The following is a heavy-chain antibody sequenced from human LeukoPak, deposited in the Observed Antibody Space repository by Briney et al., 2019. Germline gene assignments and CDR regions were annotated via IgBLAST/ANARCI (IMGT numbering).Heavy chain of an antibody. CDR1: GGTFSSYA. CDR2: IIPIFGTA. J-gene: IGHJ4*02. D-gene: IGHD6-6*01. CDR3: ARPDAARPDFAFDY. Sequence: PVRVSCKASGGTFSSYAISWVRQAPGQGLEWMGGIIPIFGTANYAQKFQGRVTITADKSTSTAYMELSSLRSEDTAVYYCARPDAARPDFAFDYWGQGTLVTVSS. V-gene: IGHV1-69*06.